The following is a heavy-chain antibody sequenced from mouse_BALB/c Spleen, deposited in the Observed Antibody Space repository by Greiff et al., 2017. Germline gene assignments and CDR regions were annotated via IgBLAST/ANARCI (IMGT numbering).Heavy chain of an antibody. CDR3: ARERNGYDPYFDY. CDR1: GYSITSGYY. Sequence: ESGPGLVKPSQSLSLTCSVTGYSITSGYYWNWIRQFPGNKLEWMGYISYDGSNNYNPSLKNRISITRDTSKNQFFLKLNSVTTEDTATYYCARERNGYDPYFDYWGQGTTLTVSS. V-gene: IGHV3-6*02. CDR2: ISYDGSN. J-gene: IGHJ2*01. D-gene: IGHD2-2*01.